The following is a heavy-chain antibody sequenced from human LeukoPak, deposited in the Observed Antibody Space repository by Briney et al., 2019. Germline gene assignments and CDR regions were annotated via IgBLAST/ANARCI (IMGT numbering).Heavy chain of an antibody. V-gene: IGHV4-38-2*02. CDR1: GYSISSGYY. D-gene: IGHD3-22*01. Sequence: SETLSLTCTVSGYSISSGYYWGWIRQPPGKGLEWIGSIYHSGSTYYNPSLKSRVTISVDTSKNQFSLKLSSVTAADTAVYYCARASGYYYFYFDYWGQGTLVTVSS. CDR2: IYHSGST. CDR3: ARASGYYYFYFDY. J-gene: IGHJ4*02.